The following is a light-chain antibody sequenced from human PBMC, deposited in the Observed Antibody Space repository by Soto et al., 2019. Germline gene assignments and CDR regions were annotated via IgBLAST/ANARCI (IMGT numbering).Light chain of an antibody. V-gene: IGLV2-14*01. Sequence: QSALAQPASVSGSPGQSITISCTGTSSDVGDYDYVSWYQQYPGKAPKLLIYDVTSRPSGVSNRFSGSKSGNTASLTISGLQAEDEADYFCSSYTSTNTLVLFGGGTQLTVL. CDR2: DVT. CDR1: SSDVGDYDY. J-gene: IGLJ2*01. CDR3: SSYTSTNTLVL.